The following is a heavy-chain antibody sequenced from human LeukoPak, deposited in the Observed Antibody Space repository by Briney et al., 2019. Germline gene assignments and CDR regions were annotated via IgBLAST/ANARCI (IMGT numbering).Heavy chain of an antibody. CDR3: ARGRGQWLVQYYYGMDV. J-gene: IGHJ6*02. CDR1: GGSFSGYY. Sequence: PSETLSLTCAVYGGSFSGYYWSWIRQPPGKGLEWIGEINHSGSTNYNPSLKSRVTISVDTSKNQFSLKLSSVTAADTAVYYCARGRGQWLVQYYYGMDVWGQGTTVTVSS. V-gene: IGHV4-34*01. CDR2: INHSGST. D-gene: IGHD6-19*01.